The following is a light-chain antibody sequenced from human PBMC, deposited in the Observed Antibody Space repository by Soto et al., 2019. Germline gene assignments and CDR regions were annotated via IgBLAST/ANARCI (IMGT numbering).Light chain of an antibody. Sequence: QSALTQPASVSGSPGQSITISCTGTSSDVGGYNYVSWYQQHPGKAPKLMIYEVSKWPSGVSNRFSGSKSGNTASLTISGLQAEDEADYYCSSYTSIGTLVFGGGTKLT. V-gene: IGLV2-14*01. CDR3: SSYTSIGTLV. CDR2: EVS. J-gene: IGLJ2*01. CDR1: SSDVGGYNY.